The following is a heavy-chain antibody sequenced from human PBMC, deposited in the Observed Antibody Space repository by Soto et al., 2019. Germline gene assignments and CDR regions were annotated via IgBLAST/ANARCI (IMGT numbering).Heavy chain of an antibody. CDR2: INPSGGST. CDR1: GYTFTSYY. V-gene: IGHV1-46*01. Sequence: GASVKVSCKASGYTFTSYYMHWVRQAPGQGLEWMGIINPSGGSTSYAQKLQGRVTMTTDTSTSTAYMELRSLRSDDTAVYYCARALFLGYCSGGSCYGGWEPYWFDPWGQGTLVTVSS. CDR3: ARALFLGYCSGGSCYGGWEPYWFDP. J-gene: IGHJ5*02. D-gene: IGHD2-15*01.